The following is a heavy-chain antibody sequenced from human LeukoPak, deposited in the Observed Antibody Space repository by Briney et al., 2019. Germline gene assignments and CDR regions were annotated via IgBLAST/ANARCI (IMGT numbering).Heavy chain of an antibody. Sequence: GGSLRLSCAASGFTFSSYAMSWVRQAPGKGLEWVSAISGSGGSTYYADSVRGRFTISRDNSKNTLYLQMNSLRAEDTAVYYCANQEDYYDSSGYFYYFDYWGQGTLVTVSS. CDR2: ISGSGGST. J-gene: IGHJ4*02. V-gene: IGHV3-23*01. D-gene: IGHD3-22*01. CDR1: GFTFSSYA. CDR3: ANQEDYYDSSGYFYYFDY.